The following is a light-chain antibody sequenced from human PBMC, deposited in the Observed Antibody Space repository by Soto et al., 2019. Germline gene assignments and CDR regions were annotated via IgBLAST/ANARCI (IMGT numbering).Light chain of an antibody. V-gene: IGKV1-5*01. Sequence: DIQMTQSPSTLSASVGDGVTITCRASQSISSWLAWYQQKPGKAPKLLIYDASSLESGVPSRFSGSGSGTEFTLTISSLQPDDFATYYCQQYWGTFGGGTKVEIK. CDR1: QSISSW. CDR3: QQYWGT. J-gene: IGKJ4*01. CDR2: DAS.